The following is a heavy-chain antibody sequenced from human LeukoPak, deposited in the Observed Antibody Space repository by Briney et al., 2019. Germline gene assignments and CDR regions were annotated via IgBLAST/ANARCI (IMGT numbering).Heavy chain of an antibody. D-gene: IGHD2-21*01. CDR1: GFIFSGFG. CDR2: ISSTSRTI. CDR3: ARDLHCGGDCYPLTY. J-gene: IGHJ4*02. Sequence: GGSLRLSCAASGFIFSGFGMNWVRQAPGRGLECLSYISSTSRTIYYADSVKGRFTISRDNAKNSLYLQMNSLRAEDTAVYYCARDLHCGGDCYPLTYWGQGTLVTVSS. V-gene: IGHV3-48*01.